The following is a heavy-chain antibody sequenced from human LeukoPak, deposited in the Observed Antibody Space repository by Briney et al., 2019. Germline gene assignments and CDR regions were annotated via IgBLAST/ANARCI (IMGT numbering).Heavy chain of an antibody. V-gene: IGHV4-59*12. CDR2: IYYSGST. Sequence: PSETPSLTCTVSGGSISSYYWSWIRQPPGKGLEWIGYIYYSGSTNYNPSLKSRVTISVDTSKNQFSLKLNSVTAADTAVYYCARNGLWIQNAFDIWGQGTMVTVSS. CDR3: ARNGLWIQNAFDI. D-gene: IGHD5-18*01. CDR1: GGSISSYY. J-gene: IGHJ3*02.